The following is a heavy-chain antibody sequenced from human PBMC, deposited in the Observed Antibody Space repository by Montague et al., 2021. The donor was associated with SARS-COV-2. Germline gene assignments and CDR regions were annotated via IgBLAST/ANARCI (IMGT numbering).Heavy chain of an antibody. D-gene: IGHD6-13*01. J-gene: IGHJ6*02. Sequence: SETLSLTCTVSGGSISSSSYYWGWIRQPPGKGLEWIGSIYYRGRTYYNPSLKSRVTISVDTSKNQFSLKLSSVTAADTAVYYCARVGRQQLVRLSGMDVWGQGTTVTVSS. CDR3: ARVGRQQLVRLSGMDV. CDR2: IYYRGRT. CDR1: GGSISSSSYY. V-gene: IGHV4-39*07.